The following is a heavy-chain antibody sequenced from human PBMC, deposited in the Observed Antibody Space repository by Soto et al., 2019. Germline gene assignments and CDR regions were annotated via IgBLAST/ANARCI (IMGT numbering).Heavy chain of an antibody. D-gene: IGHD1-1*01. CDR1: GGSISTSNW. J-gene: IGHJ4*02. CDR2: VYHSGST. CDR3: ASTSTSGTRFDY. Sequence: QVQLQESGPGLLKPSGPLSLTCALSGGSISTSNWWSWVRQPPGKGLEWIGEVYHSGSTNYNPSFKSRVAMDVDKSKNQFYLKLISVNAADTALYYCASTSTSGTRFDYWGQGSLVTVSS. V-gene: IGHV4-4*02.